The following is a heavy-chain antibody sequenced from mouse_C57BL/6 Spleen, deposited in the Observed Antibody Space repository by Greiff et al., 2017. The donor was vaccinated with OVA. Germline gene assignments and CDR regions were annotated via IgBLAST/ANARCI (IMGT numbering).Heavy chain of an antibody. CDR2: FYPGSGSI. J-gene: IGHJ2*01. Sequence: VQLQESGAELVKPGASVKLSCKASGYTFTEYTIHWVKQRSGQGLEWIGWFYPGSGSIKYNEKFKDKATLTADKSSSTVYMELSRLTSEDSAVYFCARHEEDGYYVSYYFDYWGQGTTLTVSS. D-gene: IGHD2-3*01. CDR3: ARHEEDGYYVSYYFDY. V-gene: IGHV1-62-2*01. CDR1: GYTFTEYT.